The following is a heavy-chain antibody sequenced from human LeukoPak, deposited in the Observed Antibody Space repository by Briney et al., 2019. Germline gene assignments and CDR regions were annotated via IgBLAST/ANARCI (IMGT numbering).Heavy chain of an antibody. D-gene: IGHD6-25*01. CDR3: ARGGYGGANSGILDS. J-gene: IGHJ4*02. CDR1: GYTFTGYY. Sequence: ASVKVSCKASGYTFTGYYIHWVRQAPGQGLEWLGWINPNGGGTNYAQKFQGRVTMTRDTSIGTAYMELSRLRSDDTDVYYCARGGYGGANSGILDSWGQGTLVTVSS. CDR2: INPNGGGT. V-gene: IGHV1-2*02.